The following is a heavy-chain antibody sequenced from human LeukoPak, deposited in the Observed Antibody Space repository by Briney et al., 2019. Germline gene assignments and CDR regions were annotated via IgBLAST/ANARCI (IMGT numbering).Heavy chain of an antibody. CDR2: IRGCGGST. CDR3: AKGGLGSSWYNWFDP. V-gene: IGHV3-23*01. Sequence: GSLRLSCAASGFTFSSYAMSWVRQAPGKGLEWVSAIRGCGGSTYYADSVKGRFTISRDNSKNTLYLQMNSLRAEDTAVYYCAKGGLGSSWYNWFDPWGQGTLVTVSS. J-gene: IGHJ5*02. CDR1: GFTFSSYA. D-gene: IGHD6-13*01.